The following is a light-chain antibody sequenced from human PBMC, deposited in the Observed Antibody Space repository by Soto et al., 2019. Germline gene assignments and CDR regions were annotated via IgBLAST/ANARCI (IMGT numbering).Light chain of an antibody. V-gene: IGLV2-23*02. CDR1: SSDVGSYNL. J-gene: IGLJ1*01. CDR2: EVN. Sequence: QSALTQPASVSGSPGQSITISCTGTSSDVGSYNLVSWYQQHPGKAPKLIIFEVNKRPSGVSNRFSGSKSGNTASLTISGLLAEDEADYYCCSYARSSTLYVFGTWTKVTVL. CDR3: CSYARSSTLYV.